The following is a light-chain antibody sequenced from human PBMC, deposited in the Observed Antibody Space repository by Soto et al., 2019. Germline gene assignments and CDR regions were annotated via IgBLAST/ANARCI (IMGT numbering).Light chain of an antibody. CDR2: GVS. J-gene: IGLJ1*01. CDR1: SSDVGNYNY. V-gene: IGLV2-14*01. CDR3: SSFKSSNTHV. Sequence: QSVLTQPASVSGSPGQSITISCTGTSSDVGNYNYVSWYQHHPGKAPKLLISGVSNRPSGISNRFSGSKSGNTASLTISGLQAEDEGHYYCSSFKSSNTHVFGTGTKVTVL.